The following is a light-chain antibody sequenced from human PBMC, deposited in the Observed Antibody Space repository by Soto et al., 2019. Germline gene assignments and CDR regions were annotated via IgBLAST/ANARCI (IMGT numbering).Light chain of an antibody. V-gene: IGKV3-20*01. CDR3: QRYGSSPLIT. CDR1: QSVGSSY. Sequence: EIVLTQSPGTLSLSPGERATLSCRASQSVGSSYLAWYQQKPGQAPRLLIYDASNRATGIPARFSGSGSGTDFTLTISRLEPEDFAVYFCQRYGSSPLITFGQGTRLEIK. J-gene: IGKJ5*01. CDR2: DAS.